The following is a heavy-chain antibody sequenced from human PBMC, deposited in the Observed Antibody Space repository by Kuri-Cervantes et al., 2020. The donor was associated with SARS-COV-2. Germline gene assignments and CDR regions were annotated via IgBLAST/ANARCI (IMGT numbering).Heavy chain of an antibody. V-gene: IGHV5-51*01. D-gene: IGHD1-26*01. CDR2: IYPGDSDT. J-gene: IGHJ4*02. Sequence: GESLKISCKGSGYSFTSYWIGWVRQMPGKGLEWMGIIYPGDSDTRYSPSFQGQVTTSADKSISTAYLQWSSLKASDTAMYYCARQASIVGATTGFDYWGQGTLVTVSS. CDR1: GYSFTSYW. CDR3: ARQASIVGATTGFDY.